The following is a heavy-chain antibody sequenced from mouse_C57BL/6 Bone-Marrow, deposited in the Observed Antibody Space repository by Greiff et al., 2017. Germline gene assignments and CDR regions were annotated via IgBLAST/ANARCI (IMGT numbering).Heavy chain of an antibody. D-gene: IGHD2-5*01. CDR3: AREVYSNYEMDY. Sequence: QVQLQQPGAELVMPGASVKLSCKASGYTFTSYWMHWVKQRPGQGLEWIGEIDPSDSYTNYNQKLKGKSTLTVDKSSSTAYMQLSSLTSEDSAVYYCAREVYSNYEMDYWGQGTSGTVSS. J-gene: IGHJ4*01. V-gene: IGHV1-69*01. CDR1: GYTFTSYW. CDR2: IDPSDSYT.